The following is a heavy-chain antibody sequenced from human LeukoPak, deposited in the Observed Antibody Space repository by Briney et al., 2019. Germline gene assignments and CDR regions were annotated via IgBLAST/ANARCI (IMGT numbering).Heavy chain of an antibody. J-gene: IGHJ4*02. CDR1: GYIFSNYW. Sequence: GESLKISCKGSGYIFSNYWIGWVRQMPGKGLEWMGIIFPGDSDTRYSPSFKGQVTISADTSISSAFLQWSSLQASHTAIYYCARTRCMCGCEVDYWGQGTLVTVSS. V-gene: IGHV5-51*01. CDR2: IFPGDSDT. CDR3: ARTRCMCGCEVDY. D-gene: IGHD6-19*01.